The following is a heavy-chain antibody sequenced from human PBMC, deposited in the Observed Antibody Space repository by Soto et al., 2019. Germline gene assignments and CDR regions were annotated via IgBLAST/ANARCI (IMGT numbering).Heavy chain of an antibody. Sequence: GASVKVSCKASGYTLTSYYLYWVRQAPGQGPEWMGIINPSGGITNDAQKFQDRVTMTSDTSTSTVYMELSSLRSEDTAVYYCARGISTTRYYYYYGMDVWGQGTTVTVS. J-gene: IGHJ6*02. D-gene: IGHD2-2*01. V-gene: IGHV1-46*01. CDR2: INPSGGIT. CDR3: ARGISTTRYYYYYGMDV. CDR1: GYTLTSYY.